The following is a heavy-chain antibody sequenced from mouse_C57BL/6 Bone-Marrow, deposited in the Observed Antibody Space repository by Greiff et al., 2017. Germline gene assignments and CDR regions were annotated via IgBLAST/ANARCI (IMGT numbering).Heavy chain of an antibody. J-gene: IGHJ2*01. CDR3: ARSIITTVVATPFDY. CDR1: GYAFTNYL. Sequence: QVQLQQSGAELVRPGTSVKVSCKASGYAFTNYLIEWVKQRPGQGLEWIGVINPGSGGTNYNEKFKGKATLTADKSSSTAYMQLSSRTSEDSAVYFCARSIITTVVATPFDYWGQGTTLTVSS. D-gene: IGHD1-1*01. V-gene: IGHV1-54*01. CDR2: INPGSGGT.